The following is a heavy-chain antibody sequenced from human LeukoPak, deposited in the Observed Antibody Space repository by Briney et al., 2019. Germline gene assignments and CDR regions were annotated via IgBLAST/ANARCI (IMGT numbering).Heavy chain of an antibody. Sequence: GASVKVSCKASGYTFTSYGISWVRQAPGQGLEWMGWISAYNGNTNYAQKLQGRVTITTDTSTSTAYMELRSLRSDDTAVYYCARDLRDCTNGVCYTVAFDIWGQGTMVTVSS. J-gene: IGHJ3*02. CDR1: GYTFTSYG. CDR2: ISAYNGNT. V-gene: IGHV1-18*01. D-gene: IGHD2-8*01. CDR3: ARDLRDCTNGVCYTVAFDI.